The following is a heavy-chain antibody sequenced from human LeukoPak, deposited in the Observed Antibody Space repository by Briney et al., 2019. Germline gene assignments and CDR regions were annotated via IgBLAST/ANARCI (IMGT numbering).Heavy chain of an antibody. D-gene: IGHD6-13*01. Sequence: GGSLRLSCAASGFTFRNYAMSWIRQAPGKRLEWVSAITSSDGGTHYAASVKGRFTISRDNSRNTLYLQMNSLRADDTAIYYCAKEPGSDVSNWYGAYDIWGQGTVVTVSS. V-gene: IGHV3-23*01. CDR1: GFTFRNYA. CDR3: AKEPGSDVSNWYGAYDI. CDR2: ITSSDGGT. J-gene: IGHJ3*02.